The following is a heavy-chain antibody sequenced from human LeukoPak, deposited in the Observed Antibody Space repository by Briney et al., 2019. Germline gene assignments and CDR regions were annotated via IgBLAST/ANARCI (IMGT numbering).Heavy chain of an antibody. Sequence: ASVKVSCKASGYTFTGYYMHWVRQAPGQGLEWMGWINPNSGGTNYAQKLQGRVTMTTDTSTSTAYMELRSLRSDDTAVYYCARDQRFTIFGVVIHSTDYYYGMDVWGQGTTVTVSS. J-gene: IGHJ6*02. CDR1: GYTFTGYY. D-gene: IGHD3-3*01. CDR3: ARDQRFTIFGVVIHSTDYYYGMDV. CDR2: INPNSGGT. V-gene: IGHV1-2*02.